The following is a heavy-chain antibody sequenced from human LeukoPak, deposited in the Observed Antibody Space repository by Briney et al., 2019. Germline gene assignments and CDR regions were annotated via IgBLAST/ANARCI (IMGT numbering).Heavy chain of an antibody. D-gene: IGHD2-15*01. V-gene: IGHV4-61*02. Sequence: SETLSLTCTVSGASISSGSYYWSWIRQPAGKGLEWIGRVYTSGSTDYNPSLKSRVTMSIDTSKNQFSLNLSSVTAADTAVYYCASRRGGGYAYYFDYWGQGTLVTVSS. CDR3: ASRRGGGYAYYFDY. CDR2: VYTSGST. J-gene: IGHJ4*02. CDR1: GASISSGSYY.